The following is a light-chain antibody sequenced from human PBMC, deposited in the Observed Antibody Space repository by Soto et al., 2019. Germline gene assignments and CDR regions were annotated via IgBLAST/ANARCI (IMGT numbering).Light chain of an antibody. CDR2: HAS. CDR1: QSISSS. J-gene: IGKJ1*01. V-gene: IGKV3-15*01. CDR3: QQYYNWPPGT. Sequence: EIVLTQSPATLSVSPGERATLSCRASQSISSSLAWYQQPPGQAPRLLIYHASTRAAGIPARFSGSGSGTEFTLTISSLQSEDFAVYYCQQYYNWPPGTFGQGTKVEIK.